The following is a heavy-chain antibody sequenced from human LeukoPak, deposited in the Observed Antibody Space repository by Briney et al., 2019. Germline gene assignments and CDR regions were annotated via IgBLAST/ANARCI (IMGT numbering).Heavy chain of an antibody. CDR3: EAGEGIRYLGFDAFDI. CDR2: TYHTVTT. D-gene: IGHD3-9*01. V-gene: IGHV4-39*07. J-gene: IGHJ3*02. CDR1: GGSISSSSYY. Sequence: SETLSLTCSLSGGSISSSSYYWSWIRQPAGKGLEWIGRTYHTVTTYYHPSLKSRVTISVDTSKNQFSLKLSSVTAADTAVYYCEAGEGIRYLGFDAFDIWGQGTMVTVSS.